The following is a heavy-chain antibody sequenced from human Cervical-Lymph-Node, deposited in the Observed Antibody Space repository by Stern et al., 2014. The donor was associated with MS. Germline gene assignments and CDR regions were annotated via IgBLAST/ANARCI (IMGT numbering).Heavy chain of an antibody. J-gene: IGHJ4*02. V-gene: IGHV4-59*01. Sequence: QVQLQESGPGLVKPSETLSLTCNVSGGSIRNYYWNLIRQPPGKGLEWIGFIYYSGSTYYNPSLESRVTISVDTSKNQFSLKLNSVTAADTALYYCARGRSGTYSVVDYWGQGTLVTVSS. CDR1: GGSIRNYY. D-gene: IGHD1-26*01. CDR3: ARGRSGTYSVVDY. CDR2: IYYSGST.